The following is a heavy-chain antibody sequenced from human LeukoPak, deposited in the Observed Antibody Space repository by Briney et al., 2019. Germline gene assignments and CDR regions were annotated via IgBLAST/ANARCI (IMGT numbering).Heavy chain of an antibody. CDR3: ARLPTVTFFDY. CDR2: TYYSGST. J-gene: IGHJ4*02. CDR1: GGSFSGYY. V-gene: IGHV4-34*01. D-gene: IGHD4-17*01. Sequence: TSETLSLTCAVYGGSFSGYYWSWIRQRPGKGLEWIGSTYYSGSTYYNPSLKSRVTISEDTSKNQFSLKLSSVTAADTAVYYCARLPTVTFFDYWGRGTLVTVSS.